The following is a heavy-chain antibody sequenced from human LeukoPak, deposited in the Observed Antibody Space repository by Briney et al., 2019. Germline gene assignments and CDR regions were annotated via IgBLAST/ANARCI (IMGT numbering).Heavy chain of an antibody. J-gene: IGHJ5*02. V-gene: IGHV4-38-2*02. Sequence: SETLSLTCTVSGGSISSGYYWGWIRQPPAKRLEWLGSIDHSGSTYYNPSLKSRVTISVDTSKNQFSLKLSSVTAADTAVYYCARITYYYGSGSSGNWFDPWGQGTLVTVSS. CDR1: GGSISSGYY. CDR3: ARITYYYGSGSSGNWFDP. D-gene: IGHD3-10*01. CDR2: IDHSGST.